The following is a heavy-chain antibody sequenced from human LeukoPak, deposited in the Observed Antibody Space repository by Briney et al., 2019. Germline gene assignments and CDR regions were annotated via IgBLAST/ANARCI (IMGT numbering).Heavy chain of an antibody. D-gene: IGHD2-8*02. CDR1: GFTFSSYA. CDR2: IFPSGGEI. Sequence: GGSLRLSCAASGFTFSSYAMNWVRQAPGKGLEWVSSIFPSGGEIHYADSVRGRFTISRDNSKSTLSLQMNSLRAEDTAIYYCATYRQVLLPFESWGQGTLVTVSS. CDR3: ATYRQVLLPFES. V-gene: IGHV3-23*01. J-gene: IGHJ4*02.